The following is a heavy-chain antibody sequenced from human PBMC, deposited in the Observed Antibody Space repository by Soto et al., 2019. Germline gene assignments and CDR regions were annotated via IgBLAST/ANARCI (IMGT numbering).Heavy chain of an antibody. V-gene: IGHV1-18*01. CDR2: ISAYSGVT. Sequence: QVQLVQSGAEVKTPGASVKVSCKASGYSFTNNGVSWVRQTPGQGLEWMGWISAYSGVTRYAQKFQDHLTTTTHTSTSTAYIALRSLRSDDTAVYYCARLSLSWAVNIYDYPKNYFDYLGQGTLVTVSS. J-gene: IGHJ4*02. CDR1: GYSFTNNG. CDR3: ARLSLSWAVNIYDYPKNYFDY. D-gene: IGHD5-12*01.